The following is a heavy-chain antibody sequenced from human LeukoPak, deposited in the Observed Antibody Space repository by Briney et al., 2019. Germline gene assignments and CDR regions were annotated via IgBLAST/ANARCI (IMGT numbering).Heavy chain of an antibody. V-gene: IGHV4-34*01. CDR1: GGSFSGYY. J-gene: IGHJ6*04. D-gene: IGHD6-19*01. CDR3: ARTFSSGWCPTGEYYYYGMDV. CDR2: INHSGST. Sequence: PSETLSLTCAVYGGSFSGYYWSWIRQPPGKGLEWIGEINHSGSTNYNPSLKSRVTISVDTSKNQFSLKLSSVTAADTAVYYCARTFSSGWCPTGEYYYYGMDVWGKGTTVTVSS.